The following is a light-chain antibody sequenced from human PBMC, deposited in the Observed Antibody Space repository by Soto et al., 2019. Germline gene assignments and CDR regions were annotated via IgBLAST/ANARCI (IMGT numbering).Light chain of an antibody. CDR2: EVS. V-gene: IGLV2-14*01. CDR1: SSDVGGYNY. CDR3: SSYTSSSPLV. J-gene: IGLJ1*01. Sequence: QSALTQPASVSGSPGQSITISCTGTSSDVGGYNYVSWYQQHPGKAPKLMIYEVSNRPSGVSNRFSGSKSGNTASLTISGLQAEDEADYYCSSYTSSSPLVFGTGTKVPS.